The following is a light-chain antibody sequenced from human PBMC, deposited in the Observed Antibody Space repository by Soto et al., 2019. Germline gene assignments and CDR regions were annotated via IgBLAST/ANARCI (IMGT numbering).Light chain of an antibody. CDR2: RAS. CDR1: QNIYSN. CDR3: QQYGSSPLIT. V-gene: IGKV3-15*01. J-gene: IGKJ5*01. Sequence: IVMTQSPATLSVSPGERATFSCRASQNIYSNIAWYQQRPGQAPRLLIYRASTRATGVPARFSGSGSGTDFTLDISRLEPEDFAVYYCQQYGSSPLITFGQGTRLEIK.